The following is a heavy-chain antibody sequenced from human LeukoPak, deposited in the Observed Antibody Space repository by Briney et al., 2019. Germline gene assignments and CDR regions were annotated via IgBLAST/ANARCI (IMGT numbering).Heavy chain of an antibody. D-gene: IGHD6-13*01. J-gene: IGHJ4*02. CDR3: ARLPDGNIAAAGPFDY. CDR2: IYYSGST. CDR1: GRSISSSSYY. V-gene: IGHV4-39*01. Sequence: SETLSLTCPVSGRSISSSSYYWGWIRQPPGKGLEWIGRIYYSGSTYYNPSLKSRVTISVDTSKNQFSLKLSSVTAADTAVYYCARLPDGNIAAAGPFDYWGQGTLGTVSS.